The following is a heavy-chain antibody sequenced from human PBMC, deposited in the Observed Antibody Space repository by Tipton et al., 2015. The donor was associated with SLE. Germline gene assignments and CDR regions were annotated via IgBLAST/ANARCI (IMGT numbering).Heavy chain of an antibody. CDR3: ARHELVAAKADY. D-gene: IGHD5-12*01. J-gene: IGHJ4*02. CDR2: IYHSGNT. V-gene: IGHV4-38-2*01. CDR1: DFSISRGYY. Sequence: TLSLTCAVSDFSISRGYYWGWIRQPPGKGPGWIGTIYHSGNTYYNPSLKSRLTLSVDTSKNQFSLKLTSVTAADTAVYYCARHELVAAKADYWGQGTLVTVAS.